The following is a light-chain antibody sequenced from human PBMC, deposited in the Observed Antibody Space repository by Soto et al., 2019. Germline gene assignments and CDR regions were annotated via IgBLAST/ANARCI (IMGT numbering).Light chain of an antibody. CDR3: QQYGRSART. CDR2: GAS. J-gene: IGKJ1*01. Sequence: EIVLTQSPGTLSLSPGERATLSCRASQSVSSSYLAWYQQKPGQAPRLLIYGASSRATGIPDRFSGSGSGTDFTLTISRLEPEDFAVYYCQQYGRSARTFGQGTTV. CDR1: QSVSSSY. V-gene: IGKV3-20*01.